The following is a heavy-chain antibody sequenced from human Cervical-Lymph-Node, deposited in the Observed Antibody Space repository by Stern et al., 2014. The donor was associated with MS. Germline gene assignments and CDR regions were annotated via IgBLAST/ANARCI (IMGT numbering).Heavy chain of an antibody. CDR3: ARSAGYYSGMDV. Sequence: VQLVESGAEVKQPGSSVKVSCTASGGTFSSDAFSWVRQAPGQGLEWMGAIIPSFGTSSSAQKFQVRGTISADDSTGTAFLELRSLRSEDTAVYYCARSAGYYSGMDVWGQGTAVTVSS. CDR1: GGTFSSDA. CDR2: IIPSFGTS. V-gene: IGHV1-69*01. J-gene: IGHJ6*02.